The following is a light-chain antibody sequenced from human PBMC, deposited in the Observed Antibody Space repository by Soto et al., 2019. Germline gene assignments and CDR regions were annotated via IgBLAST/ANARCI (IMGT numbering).Light chain of an antibody. CDR1: ESLINNY. J-gene: IGKJ1*01. V-gene: IGKV3-20*01. CDR3: LQYGASPRT. Sequence: EVVLTQSPDTLSLSPGDRATLSCRASESLINNYLAWYQQIPGQAPRLLIYVTFNRATGIPGRFSGSGSGTDFTLTISRLEPEDFAVYFCLQYGASPRTFGQGTKVDIK. CDR2: VTF.